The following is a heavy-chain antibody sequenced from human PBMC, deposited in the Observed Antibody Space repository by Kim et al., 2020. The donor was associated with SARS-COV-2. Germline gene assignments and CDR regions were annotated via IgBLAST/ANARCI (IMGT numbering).Heavy chain of an antibody. CDR1: GYTLTELS. CDR2: FDPEDGET. V-gene: IGHV1-24*01. CDR3: ATAPIHYDILTGYTY. D-gene: IGHD3-9*01. J-gene: IGHJ4*02. Sequence: ASVKVSCKVSGYTLTELSMHWVRQAPGKGLEWMGGFDPEDGETIYAQKFQGRVTMTEDTPTDTAYMELSSLRSEDTAVYYCATAPIHYDILTGYTYWGQGTLVTVSS.